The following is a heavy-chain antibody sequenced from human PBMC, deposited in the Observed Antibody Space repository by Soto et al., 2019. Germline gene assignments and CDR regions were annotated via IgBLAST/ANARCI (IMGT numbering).Heavy chain of an antibody. V-gene: IGHV5-51*01. Sequence: LKISCKGSGYTFTDYWIGWVRQLPGKGLEWMGIIYPGDSDTRYSPSFQGHVTITVDKSTSTAYLQWNTLKASDTAMYYCARHTSNFRYYYYAMDVWGQGTTVTVSS. D-gene: IGHD2-2*01. J-gene: IGHJ6*02. CDR1: GYTFTDYW. CDR2: IYPGDSDT. CDR3: ARHTSNFRYYYYAMDV.